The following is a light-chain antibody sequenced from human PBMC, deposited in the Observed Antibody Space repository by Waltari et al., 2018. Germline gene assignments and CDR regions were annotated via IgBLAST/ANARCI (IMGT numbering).Light chain of an antibody. CDR3: QHYVRLPVT. CDR1: QSVGRS. V-gene: IGKV3-20*01. J-gene: IGKJ1*01. Sequence: EIVLTQSPSTLSLSPGERATLSCWASQSVGRSLAWYQQKRGQAPRLLIYGASTRASGIPDRFSGSGSGTDFSLTISRLEPEDFAVYYCQHYVRLPVTFGQGTKVEIK. CDR2: GAS.